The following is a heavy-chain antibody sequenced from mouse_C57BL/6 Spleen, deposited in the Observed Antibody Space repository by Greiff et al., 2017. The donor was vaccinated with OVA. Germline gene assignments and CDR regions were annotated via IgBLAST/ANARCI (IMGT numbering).Heavy chain of an antibody. J-gene: IGHJ2*01. CDR3: ARGGMGSNLHFDY. Sequence: VKLVESGPELVKPGASVKISCKASGYAFSSSWMNWVKQRPGKGLEWIGRIYPGDGDTNYNGKFKGKATLTADKSSSTAYMQLSSLTSEDSAVYFCARGGMGSNLHFDYWGQGTTLTVSS. V-gene: IGHV1-82*01. CDR1: GYAFSSSW. CDR2: IYPGDGDT. D-gene: IGHD2-5*01.